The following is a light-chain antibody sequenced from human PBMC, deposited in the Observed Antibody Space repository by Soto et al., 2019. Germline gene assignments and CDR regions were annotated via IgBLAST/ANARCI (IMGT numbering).Light chain of an antibody. CDR3: QQYCGSPPFT. Sequence: EIVLTQSPGPLSLSPGERATLSFRSSQSVSRTDFAWYQQKPGQPPRLLIHVASSRATGIPDRFSGSGSWTDFTLTISRLQPEDCAVYYCQQYCGSPPFTVGPGTKVDLK. J-gene: IGKJ3*01. V-gene: IGKV3-20*01. CDR1: QSVSRTD. CDR2: VAS.